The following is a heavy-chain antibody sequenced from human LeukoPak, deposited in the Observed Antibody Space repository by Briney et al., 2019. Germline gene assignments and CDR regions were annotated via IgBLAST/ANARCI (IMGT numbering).Heavy chain of an antibody. CDR3: ARRGRYSYGRTPFDY. V-gene: IGHV4-34*01. CDR2: INHSGST. CDR1: GGSFSGYY. J-gene: IGHJ4*02. Sequence: SETLSLTCAVYGGSFSGYYWSWIRQPPGKGLEWIGEINHSGSTNYNPSLKSRVTISVDTSKNQFSLKLSSVTAADTAVYYCARRGRYSYGRTPFDYWGQGTLVTVSS. D-gene: IGHD5-18*01.